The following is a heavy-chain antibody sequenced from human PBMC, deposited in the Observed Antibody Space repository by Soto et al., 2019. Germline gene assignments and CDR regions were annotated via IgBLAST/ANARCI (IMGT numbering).Heavy chain of an antibody. D-gene: IGHD3-3*01. CDR2: IYSGGYT. CDR1: GFTVSNNY. CDR3: AKSQAEEYYDFWSGYPPQTFFYYYAMDV. J-gene: IGHJ6*02. V-gene: IGHV3-53*01. Sequence: EVQLVESGGGLIQPGGSLRLSCAVSGFTVSNNYMSWVRQAPGKGLEGVSVIYSGGYTAYGDSVKGRFTISRDNSKNTLYLQMNSLSAEDTAVYYCAKSQAEEYYDFWSGYPPQTFFYYYAMDVWGQGTTVTVSS.